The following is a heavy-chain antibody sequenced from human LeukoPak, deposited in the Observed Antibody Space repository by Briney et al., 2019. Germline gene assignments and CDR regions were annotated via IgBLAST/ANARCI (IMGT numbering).Heavy chain of an antibody. V-gene: IGHV4-4*07. Sequence: SETLSLTCTASGGSISSYYWSWIRQPAGKGLEWIGRIYTSGSTNYNPSLKSRVTISVDTSKNQFSLKLSSVTAADTAVYYCAREVRSAWASFDPWGQGTLVTVSS. CDR2: IYTSGST. J-gene: IGHJ5*02. CDR1: GGSISSYY. D-gene: IGHD1-26*01. CDR3: AREVRSAWASFDP.